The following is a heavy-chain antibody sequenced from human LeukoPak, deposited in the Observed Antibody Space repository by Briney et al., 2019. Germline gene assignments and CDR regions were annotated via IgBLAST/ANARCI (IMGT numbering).Heavy chain of an antibody. CDR1: GFTFSNYG. D-gene: IGHD1-14*01. Sequence: PGRSLRLSCAASGFTFSNYGMHWVRQAPGKGLEWVAIIWYDGSNKYYADSVKGRFTISRDNSKNTLYLQMNSPRAEDTAVYYCASGRRDRGQITYYFDYWGQGTLVTVSS. V-gene: IGHV3-33*01. CDR3: ASGRRDRGQITYYFDY. J-gene: IGHJ4*02. CDR2: IWYDGSNK.